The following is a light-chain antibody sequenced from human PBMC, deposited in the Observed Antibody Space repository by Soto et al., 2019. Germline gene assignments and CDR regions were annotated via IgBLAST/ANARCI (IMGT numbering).Light chain of an antibody. CDR1: QSVSSN. Sequence: ETVLTQSPATLSLSPGERATLSCRASQSVSSNLAWYQQKPGQAPRLLIYGASSRATGIPDRFSGSGSGTDFTLTISRLEPEDFAVYYCQQYGSAWTFGQGTKVDIK. CDR2: GAS. V-gene: IGKV3-20*01. J-gene: IGKJ1*01. CDR3: QQYGSAWT.